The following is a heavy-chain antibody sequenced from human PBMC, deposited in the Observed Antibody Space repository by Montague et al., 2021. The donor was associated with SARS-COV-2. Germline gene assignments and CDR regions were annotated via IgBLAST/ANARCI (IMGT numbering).Heavy chain of an antibody. Sequence: SLRLSCAASGFTFSSYWMHWVRQAPGEGLVWVSRINSDGSSTSYSDSXXGRFTISRDNAKNTLYLQMNSLRAEDTAVYYCAGDQNCSGGSCYSNYYYYGMDVWGQGTTATVSS. D-gene: IGHD2-15*01. J-gene: IGHJ6*02. V-gene: IGHV3-74*01. CDR2: INSDGSST. CDR3: AGDQNCSGGSCYSNYYYYGMDV. CDR1: GFTFSSYW.